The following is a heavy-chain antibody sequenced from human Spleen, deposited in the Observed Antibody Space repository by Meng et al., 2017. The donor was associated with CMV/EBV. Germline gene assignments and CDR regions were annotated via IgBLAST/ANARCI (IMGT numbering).Heavy chain of an antibody. V-gene: IGHV3-21*01. J-gene: IGHJ6*02. Sequence: GESLKISCAASGFTFSSYSMNWVRQAPGKGLEWVSSISSSSSYIYYADSVKGRFTISRDNAKNSLYLQMNSLRAEDTAVYYCARDGRYCSSTSCYMSYDFWSGYPPFYYYYGMDVWGQGTTVTVTS. CDR2: ISSSSSYI. D-gene: IGHD2-2*02. CDR3: ARDGRYCSSTSCYMSYDFWSGYPPFYYYYGMDV. CDR1: GFTFSSYS.